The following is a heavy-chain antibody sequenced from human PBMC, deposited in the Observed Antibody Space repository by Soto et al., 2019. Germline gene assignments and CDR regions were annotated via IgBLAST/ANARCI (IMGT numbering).Heavy chain of an antibody. Sequence: ESGGGVVQPGRSLRLSCAASGFTFSDYDMHWVRQAPGKGLEWVAVLSYDGSTNHYADSLKGRFTISRDNSKSTLFLQMNGLRAEDTAVYYCATKRSFHFENCGQGTLVTVSS. J-gene: IGHJ4*02. D-gene: IGHD1-1*01. CDR1: GFTFSDYD. CDR3: ATKRSFHFEN. CDR2: LSYDGSTN. V-gene: IGHV3-30*03.